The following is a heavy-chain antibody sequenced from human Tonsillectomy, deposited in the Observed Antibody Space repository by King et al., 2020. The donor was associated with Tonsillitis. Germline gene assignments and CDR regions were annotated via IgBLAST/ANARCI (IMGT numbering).Heavy chain of an antibody. CDR2: ISSSGSYI. Sequence: VQLVESGGGLVKPGGSLRLSCAASEFTFSSYSMNWVRQAPGKGLEWVSSISSSGSYIYYADSVRGRFTISRDNSKKSLYLQMNSLRAEDTAVYYCVPYYDILTGFYPSWFDPWGQGTLVTVSS. V-gene: IGHV3-21*01. CDR3: VPYYDILTGFYPSWFDP. CDR1: EFTFSSYS. J-gene: IGHJ5*02. D-gene: IGHD3-9*01.